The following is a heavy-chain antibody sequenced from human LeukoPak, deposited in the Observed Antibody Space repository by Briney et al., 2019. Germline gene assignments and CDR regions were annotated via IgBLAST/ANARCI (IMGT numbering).Heavy chain of an antibody. CDR2: INHSGST. Sequence: SETLSLTCAVYGGSFSGHYWTWIRQPPGKGLEWIGEINHSGSTTYNPSLNSRVTISVDTSKNQFSLRLSSVTAADMAVYYCARPRYGSGSLDSWGQGTLVTVSS. J-gene: IGHJ4*02. D-gene: IGHD3-10*01. CDR3: ARPRYGSGSLDS. V-gene: IGHV4-34*01. CDR1: GGSFSGHY.